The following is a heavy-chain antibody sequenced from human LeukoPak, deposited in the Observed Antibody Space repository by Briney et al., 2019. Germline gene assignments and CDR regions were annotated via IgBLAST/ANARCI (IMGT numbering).Heavy chain of an antibody. V-gene: IGHV4-30-2*01. J-gene: IGHJ6*02. CDR3: AREVYGDCGNPLRGMDV. Sequence: SETLSLTCAVSGGSISSGGYSWSWIRQPPGKGLEWIGYIYHSGSTYYNPSLKSRVTISVDRSKNQFSLKLTSVTAADTAVYYCAREVYGDCGNPLRGMDVWGQGTTVTVSS. CDR2: IYHSGST. D-gene: IGHD4-17*01. CDR1: GGSISSGGYS.